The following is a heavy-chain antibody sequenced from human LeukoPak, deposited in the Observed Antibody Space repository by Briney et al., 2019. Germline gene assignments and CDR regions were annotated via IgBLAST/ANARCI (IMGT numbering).Heavy chain of an antibody. CDR2: INPNSGGT. CDR1: GYTFTGYY. CDR3: ATALWDYGRFDY. D-gene: IGHD4-17*01. V-gene: IGHV1-2*02. Sequence: ASVKVSCKASGYTFTGYYMHWVRQAPGQGLEWMGWINPNSGGTNYAQKFQGRVTMTSDTSISTAYMELSRLRSDDTAVYYCATALWDYGRFDYWGQGTLVTVSS. J-gene: IGHJ4*02.